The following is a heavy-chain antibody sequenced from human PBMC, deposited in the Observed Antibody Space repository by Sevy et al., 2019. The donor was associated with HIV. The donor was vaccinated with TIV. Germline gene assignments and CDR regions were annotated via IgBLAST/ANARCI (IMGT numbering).Heavy chain of an antibody. V-gene: IGHV3-23*01. CDR3: AKDQNWGSRTIGWFDR. CDR1: GFTFSSYA. J-gene: IGHJ5*02. D-gene: IGHD7-27*01. Sequence: GGSLRLSCAASGFTFSSYAMSWVRQAPGKGLEWVSAISGSGGSTYYADSVKGRFTISRDNSKNTLYLQMNSLRAEDTAVYYCAKDQNWGSRTIGWFDRWGQGTLVTVSS. CDR2: ISGSGGST.